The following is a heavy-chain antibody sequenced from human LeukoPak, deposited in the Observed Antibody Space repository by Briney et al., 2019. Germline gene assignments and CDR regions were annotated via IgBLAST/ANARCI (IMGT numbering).Heavy chain of an antibody. Sequence: PGGSLLLSCAASGFTFSSYAMHWVRQAPGKGLEWVAVISYDGSNKYYADSVKGRFTISRDNSKNTLYLQMNSLRAEDTAVYYCASTGAYYYYGMDVWGNGTTVTVSS. CDR1: GFTFSSYA. CDR3: ASTGAYYYYGMDV. V-gene: IGHV3-30-3*01. CDR2: ISYDGSNK. J-gene: IGHJ6*04. D-gene: IGHD3-10*01.